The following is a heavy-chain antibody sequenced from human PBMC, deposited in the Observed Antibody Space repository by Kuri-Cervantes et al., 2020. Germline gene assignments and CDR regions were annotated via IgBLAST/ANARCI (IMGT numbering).Heavy chain of an antibody. J-gene: IGHJ5*02. V-gene: IGHV1-69*05. CDR3: ARRIAAAATWWFDP. D-gene: IGHD6-13*01. CDR2: IIPIFGTA. Sequence: SVKVSCKASGGTFSSYAISWVRQAPGQGLEWMGGIIPIFGTANYAQKFQGRVTITTDESTSKVYMELSGLKSEDTAVYYCARRIAAAATWWFDPWGQGTLVTVSS. CDR1: GGTFSSYA.